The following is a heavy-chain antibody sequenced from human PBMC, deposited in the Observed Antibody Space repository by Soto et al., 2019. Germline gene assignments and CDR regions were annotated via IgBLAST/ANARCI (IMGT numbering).Heavy chain of an antibody. D-gene: IGHD3-3*01. CDR2: ISAYNGNT. J-gene: IGHJ5*02. Sequence: ASVKVSCKASGYTFTSYGISWVRQAPGQGLEWMGWISAYNGNTNYAQKLQGRVTMTTDTSTSTAYMELRSLRSDDTAVYYCARDTTPFHSDFWSGFNWFDPWGQGTLVTVSS. CDR1: GYTFTSYG. V-gene: IGHV1-18*01. CDR3: ARDTTPFHSDFWSGFNWFDP.